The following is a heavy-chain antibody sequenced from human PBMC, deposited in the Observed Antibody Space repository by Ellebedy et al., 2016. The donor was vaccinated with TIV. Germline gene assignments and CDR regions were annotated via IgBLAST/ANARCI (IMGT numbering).Heavy chain of an antibody. V-gene: IGHV3-43*01. J-gene: IGHJ3*02. CDR1: GFTFDAYT. Sequence: PGGSLRLSCAASGFTFDAYTMHWVRQAPGKGLEWVSLIPWDGGPAHYGNSVRGRFTISRDNSRNSLYLQMNSLRTEDTAFYFYAALDKGFDIWGQGTLVAVSA. CDR3: AALDKGFDI. CDR2: IPWDGGPA.